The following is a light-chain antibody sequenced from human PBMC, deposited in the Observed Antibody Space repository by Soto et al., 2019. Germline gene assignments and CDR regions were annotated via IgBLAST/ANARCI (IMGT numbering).Light chain of an antibody. CDR1: SSDVGTNNY. V-gene: IGLV2-14*01. J-gene: IGLJ1*01. CDR2: DVS. CDR3: SSYTTSSTPLYV. Sequence: QSVLAQPASVSGSPGQSIAISCTGTSSDVGTNNYVSWYQQHPGKAPKLITYDVSNRPSGVSDRFSGSKSGNTASLTISGLQAEDEADYYCSSYTTSSTPLYVFGTGTKVTVL.